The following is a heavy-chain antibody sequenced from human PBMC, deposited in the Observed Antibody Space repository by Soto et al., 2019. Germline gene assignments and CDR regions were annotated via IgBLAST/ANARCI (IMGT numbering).Heavy chain of an antibody. D-gene: IGHD6-13*01. CDR3: ARHSYIAEAGIGWFDP. CDR1: GGSISSSSYY. Sequence: PSETLSLTCTVSGGSISSSSYYWGWIRQSPGKGLEWIGSIYYSGSTYYNPSLKSRVTISVDTSKNQFSLKLSSVTAADTAVYYCARHSYIAEAGIGWFDPWGQGTLVTVSS. V-gene: IGHV4-39*01. J-gene: IGHJ5*02. CDR2: IYYSGST.